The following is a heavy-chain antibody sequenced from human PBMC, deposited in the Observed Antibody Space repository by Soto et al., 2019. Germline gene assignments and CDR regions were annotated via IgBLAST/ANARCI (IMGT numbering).Heavy chain of an antibody. D-gene: IGHD3-3*01. CDR1: GYSFTSYW. V-gene: IGHV5-51*01. CDR2: IYPGDSDT. CDR3: ARHQRRTIFGVVIPHGMDV. Sequence: GESLKISCKGSGYSFTSYWIGWVRQMPGKGLEWMGIIYPGDSDTRYSPSFQGQVTISADKSISTAYLQWSSLKASDTAMYYCARHQRRTIFGVVIPHGMDVWGQGTTVTVSS. J-gene: IGHJ6*02.